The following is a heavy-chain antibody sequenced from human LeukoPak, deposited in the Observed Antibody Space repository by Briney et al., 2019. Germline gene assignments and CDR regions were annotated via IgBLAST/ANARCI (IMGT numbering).Heavy chain of an antibody. V-gene: IGHV1-3*01. J-gene: IGHJ4*02. CDR1: GYTFTEYI. CDR3: MRYDCGGTCYPGGY. Sequence: ASVKISCKASGYTFTEYILHWVRQAPGQRPEWMGWIRAGNGDTTYSQNFQGRVTITTDTSASTVYMELSSLTSEDTGLYYCMRYDCGGTCYPGGYWGQGTLVTVSS. D-gene: IGHD2-21*02. CDR2: IRAGNGDT.